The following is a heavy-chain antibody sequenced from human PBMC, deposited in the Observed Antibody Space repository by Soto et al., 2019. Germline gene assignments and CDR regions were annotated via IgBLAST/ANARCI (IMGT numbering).Heavy chain of an antibody. J-gene: IGHJ6*02. V-gene: IGHV3-30-3*01. D-gene: IGHD2-2*02. CDR1: GFTFSSYA. CDR3: ARAYCSSTSCYTTGWYYYGMDV. Sequence: QVQLVESGGGVVQPGRSLRLSCAASGFTFSSYAMHWVRQAPGKGLEWVAVISYDGSNKYYADSVKGRFTISRDNSKNALYLQMNSLRAEDTAVYYCARAYCSSTSCYTTGWYYYGMDVWGQGPTVTVSS. CDR2: ISYDGSNK.